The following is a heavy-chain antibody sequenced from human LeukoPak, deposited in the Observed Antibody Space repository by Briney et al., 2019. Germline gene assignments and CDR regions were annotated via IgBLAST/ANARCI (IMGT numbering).Heavy chain of an antibody. Sequence: KPSETLSLTCAVSGGSFSGYYWSWIRQPPGKGLEWIGEINHSGSTNYNPSLKSRVTISVDTSKNQFSLKLSSVTAADTAVYYCARAYSGSYSPDYWGQGTLVTVSS. J-gene: IGHJ4*02. CDR3: ARAYSGSYSPDY. CDR2: INHSGST. D-gene: IGHD1-26*01. V-gene: IGHV4-34*01. CDR1: GGSFSGYY.